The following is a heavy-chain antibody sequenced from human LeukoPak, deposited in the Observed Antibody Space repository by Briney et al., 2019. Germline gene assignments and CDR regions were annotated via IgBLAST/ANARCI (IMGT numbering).Heavy chain of an antibody. CDR2: ISGSGDNT. V-gene: IGHV3-23*01. Sequence: PGGALKLSCAAPGFSFSSHAMSWVRQAPGKGLERVSSISGSGDNTYYAESVKGRFTISRDNSKNTLFLQMNSLRAEDTAVFYCAKRSGYTTGWFFDFWGQGTLVTVSS. D-gene: IGHD6-19*01. CDR3: AKRSGYTTGWFFDF. J-gene: IGHJ4*02. CDR1: GFSFSSHA.